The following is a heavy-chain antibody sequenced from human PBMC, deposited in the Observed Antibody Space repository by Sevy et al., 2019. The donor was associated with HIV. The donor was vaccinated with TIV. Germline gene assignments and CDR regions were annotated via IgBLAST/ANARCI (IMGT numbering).Heavy chain of an antibody. Sequence: SETLSLTCAVSGYSISSSYYWGWVRQPPGKGLECIASMYYSGSTYYNPSLRSRVTISLDTSENQFSLKLTTVTAADTAVYYCASVITSNWLFFDYWGQGILVTVSS. J-gene: IGHJ4*02. D-gene: IGHD6-13*01. CDR1: GYSISSSYY. CDR2: MYYSGST. CDR3: ASVITSNWLFFDY. V-gene: IGHV4-38-2*01.